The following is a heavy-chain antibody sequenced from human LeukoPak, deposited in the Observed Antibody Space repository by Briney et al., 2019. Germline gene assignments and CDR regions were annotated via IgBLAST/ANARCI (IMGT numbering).Heavy chain of an antibody. CDR3: ARGYKGYSVIQDAFDI. J-gene: IGHJ3*02. V-gene: IGHV4-30-2*01. Sequence: TSETLSLTCAVSGDSISSGGYSWSWIRQPPGKGLEWIGYIYHSGSTYYNPSLKSRVTISVDRSKNQFSLKLSSVTAADTAVYYCARGYKGYSVIQDAFDIWGQGTMVTVSS. CDR2: IYHSGST. D-gene: IGHD3-22*01. CDR1: GDSISSGGYS.